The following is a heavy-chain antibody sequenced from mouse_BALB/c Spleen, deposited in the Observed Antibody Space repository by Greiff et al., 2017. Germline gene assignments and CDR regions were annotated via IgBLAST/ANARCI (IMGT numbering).Heavy chain of an antibody. J-gene: IGHJ2*01. D-gene: IGHD1-1*01. Sequence: VQLQQSGPELVKPGASVKMSCKASGYTFTNYVMHWVKQKPGQGLEWIGYINPYNDGTKYNEKFKGKATLTSDKSSSTAYMELSSLTSEDSAVYYCARGDYYYGSSEGYFDYWGQGTTLTVSS. CDR3: ARGDYYYGSSEGYFDY. CDR2: INPYNDGT. V-gene: IGHV1-14*01. CDR1: GYTFTNYV.